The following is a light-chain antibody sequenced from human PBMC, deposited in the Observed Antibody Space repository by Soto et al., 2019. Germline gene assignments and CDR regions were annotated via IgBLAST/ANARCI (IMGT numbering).Light chain of an antibody. CDR2: EVS. Sequence: QSALTQPASVSGSPGQSITISCTGTNSDVGGYNYVSWYQHHPGKAPKLMIYEVSDRPSGVSSRFSGSKSGNTASLTISGLQADDEADYYCSSYSSSSTFVFGTGTKATVL. J-gene: IGLJ1*01. CDR1: NSDVGGYNY. CDR3: SSYSSSSTFV. V-gene: IGLV2-14*01.